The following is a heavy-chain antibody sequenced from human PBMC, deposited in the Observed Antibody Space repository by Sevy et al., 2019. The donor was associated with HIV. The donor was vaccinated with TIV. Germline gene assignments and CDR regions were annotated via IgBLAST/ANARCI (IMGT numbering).Heavy chain of an antibody. V-gene: IGHV3-15*01. CDR2: IKSKTDGGTT. Sequence: GGSLRLSCAASGFTFSNAWMSWVRQAPGKGLEWVGRIKSKTDGGTTDYAAPVKGRFTISREDSKNTLYLQMNSLKTEETAVYYCTTGSVYYDSSGYPRGMDVWGQGTTVTVSS. D-gene: IGHD3-22*01. J-gene: IGHJ6*02. CDR1: GFTFSNAW. CDR3: TTGSVYYDSSGYPRGMDV.